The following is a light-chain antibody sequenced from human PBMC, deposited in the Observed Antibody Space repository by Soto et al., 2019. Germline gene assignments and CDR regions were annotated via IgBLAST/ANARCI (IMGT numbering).Light chain of an antibody. CDR3: QKYDSAASLT. Sequence: DIQMTQSPSSLSASVGDRVTVTCRASQGISSYLAWYQQKPGKVPKLLIYAASTLQPGVPSHFSGSGSGTDFTLTISSLQPEDVATYYCQKYDSAASLTFGGGTKVEIK. V-gene: IGKV1-27*01. J-gene: IGKJ4*01. CDR1: QGISSY. CDR2: AAS.